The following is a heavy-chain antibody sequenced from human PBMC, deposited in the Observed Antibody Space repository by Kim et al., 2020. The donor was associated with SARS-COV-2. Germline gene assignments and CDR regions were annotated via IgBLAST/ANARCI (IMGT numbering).Heavy chain of an antibody. J-gene: IGHJ2*01. CDR2: IIPIFGTA. D-gene: IGHD3-16*01. CDR1: GGTFSSYA. CDR3: ARAWITVGGVISPDWYFDL. Sequence: SVKVSCKACGGTFSSYAISWVRQAPGQGLEWMGGIIPIFGTANYAQKFQGRVTITADESTSTAYMELSSLRSEDTAVYYCARAWITVGGVISPDWYFDLWGRGTLVTVSS. V-gene: IGHV1-69*13.